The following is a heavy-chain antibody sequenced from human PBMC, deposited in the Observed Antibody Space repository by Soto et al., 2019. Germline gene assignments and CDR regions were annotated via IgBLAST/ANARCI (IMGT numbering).Heavy chain of an antibody. J-gene: IGHJ4*02. CDR1: GFTFSSYA. V-gene: IGHV3-23*01. CDR3: AKDFDSGYVWGSYRYSDPGY. CDR2: ISGSGGST. Sequence: GSLRLSCAASGFTFSSYAMSWVRQAPGKGLEWVSAISGSGGSTYYADSVKGRFTISRDNSKNTLYLQMNSLRAEDTAVYYCAKDFDSGYVWGSYRYSDPGYWGQGTLVTVSS. D-gene: IGHD3-16*02.